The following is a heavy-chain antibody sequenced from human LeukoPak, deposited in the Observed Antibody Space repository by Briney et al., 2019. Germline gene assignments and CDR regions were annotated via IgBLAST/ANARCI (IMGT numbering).Heavy chain of an antibody. V-gene: IGHV3-30*04. CDR2: ISYDGSNK. Sequence: QPGGSLRLSCAASGFTFSSYAMHRVRQAPGKGLEWVAVISYDGSNKYYADSVKGRFTISRDNSKNTLYLQMNSLRAEDTAVYYCAKDGGLLSMATIDYWGQGTLVTVSS. D-gene: IGHD2/OR15-2a*01. CDR1: GFTFSSYA. J-gene: IGHJ4*02. CDR3: AKDGGLLSMATIDY.